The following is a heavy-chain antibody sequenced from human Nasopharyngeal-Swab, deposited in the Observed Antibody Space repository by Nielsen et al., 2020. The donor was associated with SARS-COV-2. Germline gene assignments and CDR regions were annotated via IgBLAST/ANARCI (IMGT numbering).Heavy chain of an antibody. CDR3: AREILRFLEWLLPDAFDI. Sequence: SVKVSCKASGGTFSSYAISWVRQAPGQGLEWMGGIIPILGTANYAQKFQGRVTITADKSTSTAYMELSSLRSEDTAVYYCAREILRFLEWLLPDAFDIWGQGTMVTVSS. CDR2: IIPILGTA. V-gene: IGHV1-69*10. CDR1: GGTFSSYA. J-gene: IGHJ3*02. D-gene: IGHD3-3*01.